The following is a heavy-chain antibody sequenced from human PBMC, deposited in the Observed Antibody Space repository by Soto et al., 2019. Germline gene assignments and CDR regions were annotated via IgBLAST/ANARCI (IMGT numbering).Heavy chain of an antibody. D-gene: IGHD6-13*01. J-gene: IGHJ4*02. Sequence: PSETLSLTCTVSGGSISSGDYYWSWIRQPPGKGLEWIGYIYYSGSTYYNPSLKSRVTISVDTSKNQFSLKLSSVTAADTAVYYCASEGRIAAAGIFEYWGQGTLVTVSS. V-gene: IGHV4-30-4*01. CDR3: ASEGRIAAAGIFEY. CDR2: IYYSGST. CDR1: GGSISSGDYY.